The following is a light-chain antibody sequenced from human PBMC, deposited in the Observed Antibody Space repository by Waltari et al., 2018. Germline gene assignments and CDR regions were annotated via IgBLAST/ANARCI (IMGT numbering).Light chain of an antibody. Sequence: DIQMTQSPSTLSASVGDRVTITCRASQSISSWLAWYQQKPGKAPKLLIYKASSLESGVPSRFGGSGSGTEFTLTISSLQPDDCATYYCQQYNSYSQTFGQGTKVEIK. J-gene: IGKJ1*01. CDR3: QQYNSYSQT. V-gene: IGKV1-5*03. CDR1: QSISSW. CDR2: KAS.